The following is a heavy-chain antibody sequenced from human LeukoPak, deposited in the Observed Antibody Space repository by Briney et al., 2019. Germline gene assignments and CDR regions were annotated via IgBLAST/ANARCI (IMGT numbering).Heavy chain of an antibody. CDR3: ARAPYYYDSSGYGY. D-gene: IGHD3-22*01. J-gene: IGHJ4*02. Sequence: PSETLSLTCTVSGGSISSYYWSWIRQPPGKGLEWIGYIYYSGSTNYNPSLKSRVTISVDTSKNQFSLKLSSVTAADTAAYYCARAPYYYDSSGYGYWGQGTLVTVSS. CDR1: GGSISSYY. CDR2: IYYSGST. V-gene: IGHV4-59*01.